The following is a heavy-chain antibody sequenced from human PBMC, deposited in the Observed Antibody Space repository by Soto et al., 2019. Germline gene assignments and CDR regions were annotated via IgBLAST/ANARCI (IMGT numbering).Heavy chain of an antibody. CDR2: IGTSGNPI. CDR1: GFSFRGHS. Sequence: GRPIRVSCVASGFSFRGHSRNWVRKAPGKGLEWVAHIGTSGNPIYYADSVKGRFTISRDDATQSLYLQMNSLRDEDTAVYYCASLVALAVPVDFWGQGVQVTVSS. J-gene: IGHJ4*02. CDR3: ASLVALAVPVDF. D-gene: IGHD2-15*01. V-gene: IGHV3-48*02.